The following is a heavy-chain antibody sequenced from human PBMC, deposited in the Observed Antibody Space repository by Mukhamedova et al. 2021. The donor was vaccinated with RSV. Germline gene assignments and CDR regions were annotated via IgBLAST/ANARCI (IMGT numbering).Heavy chain of an antibody. CDR3: ASGPGTYYIGAVFDI. Sequence: IRQPPGKGLEWIGEINHSGNTNSNPSLKSRVTISLDMSKNQFSLKLTSVTAADTAVYYCASGPGTYYIGAVFDIWGQWTMVTVSS. D-gene: IGHD1-26*01. J-gene: IGHJ3*02. V-gene: IGHV4-34*01. CDR2: INHSGNT.